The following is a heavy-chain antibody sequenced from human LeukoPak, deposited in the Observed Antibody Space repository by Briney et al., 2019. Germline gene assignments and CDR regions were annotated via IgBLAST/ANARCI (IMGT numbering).Heavy chain of an antibody. Sequence: SVKVSCKASGGTFSSYAISWVRQAPGQGLEWMGGIIPIFGTANYAQKFQGRVTITADESTSTAYMELSSLRPEDTAVYYCARAAFTMVRGSSWFDPWGQGTLVTVSS. V-gene: IGHV1-69*13. J-gene: IGHJ5*02. CDR1: GGTFSSYA. CDR2: IIPIFGTA. CDR3: ARAAFTMVRGSSWFDP. D-gene: IGHD3-10*01.